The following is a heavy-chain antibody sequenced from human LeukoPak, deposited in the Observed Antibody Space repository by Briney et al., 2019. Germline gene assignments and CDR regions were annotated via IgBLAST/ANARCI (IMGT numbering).Heavy chain of an antibody. Sequence: PSETLSLTCTVSGGSISSNSYYWGWIRQPPGKGLEWIGSVCHSGPAYYNPSLRSRVTMSVDTSQNQFSLRLNSVTAADTAMYYCVRHFPETGRDEQPFAHWGQGILVTVSS. CDR1: GGSISSNSYY. V-gene: IGHV4-39*01. D-gene: IGHD6-13*01. J-gene: IGHJ4*02. CDR3: VRHFPETGRDEQPFAH. CDR2: VCHSGPA.